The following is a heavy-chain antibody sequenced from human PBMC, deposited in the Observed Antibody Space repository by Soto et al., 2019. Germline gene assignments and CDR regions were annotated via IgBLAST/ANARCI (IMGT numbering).Heavy chain of an antibody. CDR1: GDTFTTYI. J-gene: IGHJ6*02. CDR2: INAGNGTT. D-gene: IGHD4-17*01. V-gene: IGHV1-3*01. CDR3: ARDLGSGDYGFYGMDV. Sequence: QVQLVQSGAEVKKPGASLMVSCKASGDTFTTYIIHWVRQAPGQRLEWMGWINAGNGTTKYSQNFHGRVTITRDTSASSAYMELRSLRSEDTAVYYCARDLGSGDYGFYGMDVWGQGTTVTVSS.